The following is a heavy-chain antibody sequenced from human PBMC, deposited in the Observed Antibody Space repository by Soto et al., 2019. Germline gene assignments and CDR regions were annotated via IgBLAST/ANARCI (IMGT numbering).Heavy chain of an antibody. CDR1: GFTFGSYA. D-gene: IGHD6-13*01. Sequence: GGSLRLSCAASGFTFGSYAMSWVRQAPGKGLEWVSAISSSGGSTYYADSVKGRFTISRDNSKNTLYLQMNSLRAEDTAVYYCAKAKDSSSWYPVYFQHWGQGTLVTVSS. J-gene: IGHJ1*01. V-gene: IGHV3-23*01. CDR2: ISSSGGST. CDR3: AKAKDSSSWYPVYFQH.